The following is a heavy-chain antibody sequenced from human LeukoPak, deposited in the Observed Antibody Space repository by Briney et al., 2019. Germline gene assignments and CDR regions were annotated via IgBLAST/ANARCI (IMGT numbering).Heavy chain of an antibody. V-gene: IGHV4-38-2*02. J-gene: IGHJ4*02. CDR3: ARHNYYGSGSLYYFDY. CDR2: IYHSGST. Sequence: PSETLSLTCTVSGYSISSGYYWGWIRQPPGKGLEWIGSIYHSGSTYYNPSLKSRVTISVDTSKNQFSLKLSSVTAADTAVYYCARHNYYGSGSLYYFDYWGQGTLVTVSS. CDR1: GYSISSGYY. D-gene: IGHD3-10*01.